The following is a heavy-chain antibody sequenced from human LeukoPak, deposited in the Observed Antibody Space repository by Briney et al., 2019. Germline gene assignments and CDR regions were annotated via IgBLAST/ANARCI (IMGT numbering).Heavy chain of an antibody. D-gene: IGHD1-26*01. J-gene: IGHJ4*02. CDR3: ARDGFHSGTFFDY. Sequence: GGSLRLSCAASGFTFSGYSFNWVRQAPGKGLEWNSYIDSSGSSLYYADSVKGRFTVSRDNAQNSLYLQMNSLRDEDTAVYYCARDGFHSGTFFDYWGQGTLVTVSS. CDR1: GFTFSGYS. CDR2: IDSSGSSL. V-gene: IGHV3-48*02.